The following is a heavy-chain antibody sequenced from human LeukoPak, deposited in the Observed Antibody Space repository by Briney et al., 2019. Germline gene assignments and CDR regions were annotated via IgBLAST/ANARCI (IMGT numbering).Heavy chain of an antibody. V-gene: IGHV1-2*02. CDR3: ARDKGYADAFDI. CDR2: INHNSGGT. CDR1: GYTFTGYY. D-gene: IGHD5-12*01. J-gene: IGHJ3*02. Sequence: ASVKVSCKASGYTFTGYYMHWVRQAPGQGLEWMGWINHNSGGTNYAQKFQGRVTMTRDTSISTAYMELSRLRSDDTAVYYCARDKGYADAFDIWGQGTMVTVSS.